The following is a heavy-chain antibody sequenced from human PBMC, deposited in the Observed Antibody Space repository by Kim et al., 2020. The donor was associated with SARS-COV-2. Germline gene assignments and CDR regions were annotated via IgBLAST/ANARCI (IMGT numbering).Heavy chain of an antibody. D-gene: IGHD2-2*01. CDR2: IYPGDSDT. CDR1: GYSFTSYW. CDR3: ARGGYCSSTSCFDPYYYYYGMDV. Sequence: GESLKISCKGSGYSFTSYWIGWVRQMPGKGLEWMGIIYPGDSDTRYSPSFQGQVTISADKSISTAYLQWSSLKASDTAMYYCARGGYCSSTSCFDPYYYYYGMDVWGQGTTVTVSS. V-gene: IGHV5-51*01. J-gene: IGHJ6*02.